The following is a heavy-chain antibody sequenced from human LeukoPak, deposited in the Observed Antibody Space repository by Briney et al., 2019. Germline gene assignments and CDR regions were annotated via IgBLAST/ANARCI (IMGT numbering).Heavy chain of an antibody. CDR1: GYTFTSHG. D-gene: IGHD4-11*01. V-gene: IGHV1-18*01. Sequence: ASVKVSCKTSGYTFTSHGMSWVRQAPGEGLEWMGWISANNGDTNYAQKMQGRLTMTTDTSTSTAYMELRSLSYEDTATYYCARDWPTVIADYWGQGTLVTVSS. J-gene: IGHJ4*02. CDR2: ISANNGDT. CDR3: ARDWPTVIADY.